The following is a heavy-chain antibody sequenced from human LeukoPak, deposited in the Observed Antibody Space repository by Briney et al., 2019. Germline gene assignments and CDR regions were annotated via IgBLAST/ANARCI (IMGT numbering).Heavy chain of an antibody. J-gene: IGHJ4*02. V-gene: IGHV3-30*03. CDR1: GFTFSGYD. CDR3: ARGITMVRGVYDY. CDR2: IPHDGSNK. D-gene: IGHD3-10*01. Sequence: GGSLRLSCAASGFTFSGYDIHWVRQAPGKGLEWVAVIPHDGSNKYYADSVKGRFTISRDSAKNSLYLQMNSLRAEDTAVYYCARGITMVRGVYDYWGQGTLVTVSS.